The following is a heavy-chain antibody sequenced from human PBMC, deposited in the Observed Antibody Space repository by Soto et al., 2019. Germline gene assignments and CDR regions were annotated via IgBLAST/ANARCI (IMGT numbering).Heavy chain of an antibody. CDR1: GFTFSSYW. D-gene: IGHD4-4*01. CDR2: ISSSDGSST. Sequence: GSLRLSCAASGFTFSSYWMHWVRQAPGKGLVWVSRISSSDGSSTTYADSVKGRFTISRDNAKSIAYLQMNSLKTEDTAVYYCTRDPYSNYYFDYWGQGTLVTVSS. CDR3: TRDPYSNYYFDY. V-gene: IGHV3-74*01. J-gene: IGHJ4*02.